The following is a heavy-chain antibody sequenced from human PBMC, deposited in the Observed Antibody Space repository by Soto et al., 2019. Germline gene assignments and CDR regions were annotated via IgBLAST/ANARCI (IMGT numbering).Heavy chain of an antibody. CDR3: AKRSGGFSEFDY. D-gene: IGHD5-12*01. CDR2: VDYTGSYT. Sequence: EVQLLESGGGLVQPGGSLRLSCAASGFTFSGFAMNWVRQPPGKGLEWVSSVDYTGSYTFYAASVKGQFTISRDNSKNIVYLELNSLRAEYTAVYYCAKRSGGFSEFDYWGQGTLVIVSS. CDR1: GFTFSGFA. V-gene: IGHV3-23*01. J-gene: IGHJ4*02.